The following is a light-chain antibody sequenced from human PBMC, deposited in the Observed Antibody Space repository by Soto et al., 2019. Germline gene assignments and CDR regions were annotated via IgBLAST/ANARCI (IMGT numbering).Light chain of an antibody. Sequence: DIQMTQSPLSLSASVGESVTITCRASQNISHFLNWYQQKPGKPPRLLIFATSNLQSGVPSRFRGSRSETDFSLTISGLKPEDFSTYICQQSYRSPLDFGPGTRVA. V-gene: IGKV1-39*01. CDR2: ATS. J-gene: IGKJ3*01. CDR3: QQSYRSPLD. CDR1: QNISHF.